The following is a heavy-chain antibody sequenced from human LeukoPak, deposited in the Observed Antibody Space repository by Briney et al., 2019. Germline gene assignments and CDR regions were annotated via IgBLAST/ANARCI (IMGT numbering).Heavy chain of an antibody. CDR2: IYYSGST. CDR3: ARGETWGAFDI. Sequence: SETLSLTCTVSGGSISSGGYYWSWIRQHPGKGLEWIGYIYYSGSTYYSPSLKSRVTISVDTSKNQFSLKLSSVTAADTAVYYCARGETWGAFDIWGQGTMVTVSS. CDR1: GGSISSGGYY. J-gene: IGHJ3*02. V-gene: IGHV4-31*03. D-gene: IGHD1-26*01.